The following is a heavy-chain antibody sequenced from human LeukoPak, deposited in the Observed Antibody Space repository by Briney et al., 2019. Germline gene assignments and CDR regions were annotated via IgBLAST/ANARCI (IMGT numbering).Heavy chain of an antibody. CDR3: ARDSRGGLSFRFDP. Sequence: PSQTLSLTCTVSGGSISSGSYYWSWIRRPAGKGLEWIGRIYTSGSTNYNPSLKSRVTISVDTSKNQFSLKLSSVTAADTAVYYCARDSRGGLSFRFDPWGQGTLVTVSS. V-gene: IGHV4-61*02. CDR1: GGSISSGSYY. CDR2: IYTSGST. J-gene: IGHJ5*02. D-gene: IGHD3-10*01.